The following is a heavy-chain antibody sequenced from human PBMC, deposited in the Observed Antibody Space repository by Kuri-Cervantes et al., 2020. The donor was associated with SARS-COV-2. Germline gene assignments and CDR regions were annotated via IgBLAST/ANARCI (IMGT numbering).Heavy chain of an antibody. CDR1: GGSISSGGYY. CDR3: ARAWSSRSLEFDP. J-gene: IGHJ5*02. D-gene: IGHD6-19*01. V-gene: IGHV4-31*03. Sequence: SETLSLTCSVSGGSISSGGYYWSWIRQHSGKGLEWIGHISNRGVTYYNPSLQSRVTMSLDTSKNQFSLKMTSVSAADTAVYYCARAWSSRSLEFDPRGQGTLVTVSS. CDR2: ISNRGVT.